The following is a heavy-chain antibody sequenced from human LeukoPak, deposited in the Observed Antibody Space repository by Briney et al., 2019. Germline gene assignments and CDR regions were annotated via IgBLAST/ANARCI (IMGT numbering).Heavy chain of an antibody. V-gene: IGHV3-7*03. J-gene: IGHJ3*02. Sequence: GGSLRLSCAASGFIFNSYWMNWLRQAPGKGLEWVANVDQDGSEKYYVGSVKGRFTISRDNAKNSMYLQMNSLRVEDTAVYYCARGWASSRRKAFDIWGQGTMVTVSS. CDR1: GFIFNSYW. CDR2: VDQDGSEK. CDR3: ARGWASSRRKAFDI. D-gene: IGHD3-16*01.